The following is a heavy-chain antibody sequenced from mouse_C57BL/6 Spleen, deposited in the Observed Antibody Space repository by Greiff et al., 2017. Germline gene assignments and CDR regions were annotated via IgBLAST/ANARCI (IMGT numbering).Heavy chain of an antibody. CDR2: IWRGGST. CDR3: AKKGTTVVGGDYAMDY. V-gene: IGHV2-5*01. Sequence: VQLKESGPGLVQPSQSLSITCTVSGFSLTSYGVHWVRQSPGKGLEWLGVIWRGGSTDYNAAFMSRLSITKDNSKSQVFFKMNSLQADDTAIYYCAKKGTTVVGGDYAMDYWGQGTSVTVSS. CDR1: GFSLTSYG. J-gene: IGHJ4*01. D-gene: IGHD1-1*01.